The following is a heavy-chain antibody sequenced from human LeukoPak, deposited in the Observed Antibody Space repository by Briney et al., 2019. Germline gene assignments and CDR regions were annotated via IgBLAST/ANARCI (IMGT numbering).Heavy chain of an antibody. D-gene: IGHD2/OR15-2a*01. CDR3: ARDQNWD. CDR2: ISSSSTI. J-gene: IGHJ4*02. V-gene: IGHV3-48*02. Sequence: GGSLRLSCAASGFTLSSYSMNWVRQAPGKGLEWVSYISSSSTIYYADSVKGRFTISRDNAKNSLYLQMNSLRDEDTAVYYCARDQNWDWGQGTLVTVSS. CDR1: GFTLSSYS.